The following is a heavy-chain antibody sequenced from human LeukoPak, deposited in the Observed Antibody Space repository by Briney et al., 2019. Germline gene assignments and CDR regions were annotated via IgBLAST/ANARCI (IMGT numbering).Heavy chain of an antibody. J-gene: IGHJ3*02. CDR1: VYTLSELT. V-gene: IGHV1-24*01. CDR2: FEPEDGET. Sequence: ASEKVSSTGPVYTLSELTMYWVCQGPRNGLEWVGGFEPEDGETIYAQKFQGRVTMTEDTSTDTAYMELSSLRSEDTAVYYCTTDKDSSGVDAFDIWGQGQWSPSPQ. D-gene: IGHD6-19*01. CDR3: TTDKDSSGVDAFDI.